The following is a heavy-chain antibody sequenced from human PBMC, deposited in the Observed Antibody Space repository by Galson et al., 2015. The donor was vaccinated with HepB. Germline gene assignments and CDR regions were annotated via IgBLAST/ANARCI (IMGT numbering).Heavy chain of an antibody. Sequence: SVKVSCKASSFTFINDDINWVRQAPGQGLEWMGWIAVYSGNTNYAQNFQGRVTMTTDTSTSTAYMELRSLRSDDTAVYYCAREGDSGSYLFDYWGQGTLVTVSS. CDR3: AREGDSGSYLFDY. J-gene: IGHJ4*02. CDR2: IAVYSGNT. CDR1: SFTFINDD. V-gene: IGHV1-18*01. D-gene: IGHD1-26*01.